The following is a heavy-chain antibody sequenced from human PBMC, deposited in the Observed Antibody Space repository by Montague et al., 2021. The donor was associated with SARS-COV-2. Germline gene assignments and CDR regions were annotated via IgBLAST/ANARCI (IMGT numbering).Heavy chain of an antibody. CDR3: ARDMPSITGTPNPFDD. Sequence: SLRLSCAASGFTFSSYSMNWVRQAPGKGLEWVSSISSSSSYIYYADSVTGRFTISRDNDKNSLYLQMNSLRAEETAVYYCARDMPSITGTPNPFDDWSQKTLVNDSA. CDR1: GFTFSSYS. D-gene: IGHD1-7*01. V-gene: IGHV3-21*01. CDR2: ISSSSSYI. J-gene: IGHJ4*02.